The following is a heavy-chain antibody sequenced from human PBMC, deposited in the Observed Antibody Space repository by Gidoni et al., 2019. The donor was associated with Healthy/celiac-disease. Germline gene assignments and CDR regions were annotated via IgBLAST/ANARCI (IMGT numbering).Heavy chain of an antibody. CDR3: ASEIEMATIRPPDY. Sequence: QVQLVQSGAEVKKPGSSVKVSCKASGGTFSSYAISWGRQAPGQGLEWMGRIIPILGIANDAQKFQGRVTITADKSTSTAYMELSSLRSEDTAVYYCASEIEMATIRPPDYWGQGTLVTVSS. D-gene: IGHD5-12*01. J-gene: IGHJ4*02. CDR2: IIPILGIA. CDR1: GGTFSSYA. V-gene: IGHV1-69*04.